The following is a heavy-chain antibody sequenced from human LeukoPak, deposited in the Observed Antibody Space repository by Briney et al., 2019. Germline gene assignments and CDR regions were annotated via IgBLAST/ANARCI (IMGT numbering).Heavy chain of an antibody. CDR1: GGSISSYY. CDR2: IYYSGST. V-gene: IGHV4-59*01. J-gene: IGHJ6*02. Sequence: SETLSLTCTVSGGSISSYYWSWIRQPPGKGLEWIGYIYYSGSTNYNPSLKSRVTISVDTSKNQFSLKLSSVTAADTAVYYCARATFLEWLSRHKSRKHYYYYGMDGWGQGTTVTVSS. CDR3: ARATFLEWLSRHKSRKHYYYYGMDG. D-gene: IGHD3-3*01.